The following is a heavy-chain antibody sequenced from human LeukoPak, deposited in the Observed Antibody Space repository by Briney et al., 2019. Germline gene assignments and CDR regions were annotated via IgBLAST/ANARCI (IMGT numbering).Heavy chain of an antibody. CDR1: GGSFSGYY. J-gene: IGHJ4*02. CDR2: INHSGST. Sequence: PSETLSLTCAVYGGSFSGYYWSWIRQPPGKGLEWIGEINHSGSTNYNPSLKSRVTISVDTSKNQFSLKLSSATAADTAVYYCARVVVVAARGWGQGTLVTVSS. D-gene: IGHD2-15*01. V-gene: IGHV4-34*01. CDR3: ARVVVVAARG.